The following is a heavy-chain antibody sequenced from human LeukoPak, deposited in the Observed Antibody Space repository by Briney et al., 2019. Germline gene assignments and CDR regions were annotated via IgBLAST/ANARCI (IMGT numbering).Heavy chain of an antibody. D-gene: IGHD2-2*01. J-gene: IGHJ6*03. V-gene: IGHV3-53*01. CDR1: GFTVSSNY. CDR2: IYSGGST. CDR3: ARGVVRYYMDV. Sequence: PGGSLRLSCATSGFTVSSNYMSWVRQAPGKGLEWVSVIYSGGSTYYADTVKGRFTISRDNSKNTLYLQMNSLRAEDTAVYYCARGVVRYYMDVWGKGTTVTVSS.